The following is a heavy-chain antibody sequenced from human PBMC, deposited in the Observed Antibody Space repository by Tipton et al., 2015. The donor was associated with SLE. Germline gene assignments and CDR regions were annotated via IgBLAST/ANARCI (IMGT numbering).Heavy chain of an antibody. CDR3: ARASVKSIAALFDY. D-gene: IGHD6-13*01. CDR2: IYTSGST. J-gene: IGHJ4*02. V-gene: IGHV4-4*08. Sequence: LRLSCTVSGGSISSYYRSWIRQPPGKGLEWIGYIYTSGSTNYNPSLKSRVTISVDTSKNQFSLKLSSLTAADTAVYYCARASVKSIAALFDYWGQGTLVTVSS. CDR1: GGSISSYY.